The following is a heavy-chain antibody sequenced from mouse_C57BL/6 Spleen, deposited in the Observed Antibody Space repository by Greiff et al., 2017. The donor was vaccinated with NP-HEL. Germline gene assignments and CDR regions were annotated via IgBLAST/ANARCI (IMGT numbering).Heavy chain of an antibody. CDR2: IYPGSGST. J-gene: IGHJ1*03. V-gene: IGHV1-55*01. CDR3: ARWGLYDGYPYWYFDV. Sequence: QVQLQQPGAELVKPGASVKMSCKASGYTFTSYWITWVKQRPGQGLEWIGDIYPGSGSTNYNEKFKSKATLTVDTSSSTAYMQLSSLTSEDSAVYYCARWGLYDGYPYWYFDVWGTGTTVTVSS. D-gene: IGHD2-3*01. CDR1: GYTFTSYW.